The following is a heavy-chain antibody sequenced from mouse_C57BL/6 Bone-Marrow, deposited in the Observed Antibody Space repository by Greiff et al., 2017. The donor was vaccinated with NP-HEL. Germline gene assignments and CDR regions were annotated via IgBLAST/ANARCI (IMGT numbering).Heavy chain of an antibody. V-gene: IGHV5-15*04. D-gene: IGHD1-1*01. CDR2: ISNLAYSI. J-gene: IGHJ4*01. Sequence: EVMLVESGGGLVQPGGSLKLSCAASGFTFSDYGMAWVRQAPRKGPEWVAFISNLAYSIYYADTVTGRFTISRENAKNTLYLEMISLRSEDTAMYYCSRQGITTVVATCAMYYWGQGTSVTVSS. CDR1: GFTFSDYG. CDR3: SRQGITTVVATCAMYY.